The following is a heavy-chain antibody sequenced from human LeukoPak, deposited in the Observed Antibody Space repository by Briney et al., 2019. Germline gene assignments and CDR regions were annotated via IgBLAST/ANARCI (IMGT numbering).Heavy chain of an antibody. CDR1: GFTFSDHY. CDR2: VRNKANSYIT. D-gene: IGHD1-26*01. Sequence: GGSLRLSCAASGFTFSDHYMDWVRQAPGKGLEWVGRVRNKANSYITMYAASVKGRFTISRNDSENSLYLQMNSLKTEDTAVYYCGRIRGSYLHWYFDLWGRGTLVTVSS. CDR3: GRIRGSYLHWYFDL. J-gene: IGHJ2*01. V-gene: IGHV3-72*01.